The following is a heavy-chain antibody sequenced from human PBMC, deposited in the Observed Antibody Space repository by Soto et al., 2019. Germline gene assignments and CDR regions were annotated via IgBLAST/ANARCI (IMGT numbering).Heavy chain of an antibody. CDR1: GFTFSSYC. V-gene: IGHV3-74*01. CDR2: INSDGSST. D-gene: IGHD5-18*01. CDR3: ARDLGYSYGYRNDAFDI. Sequence: EVQLVESGGGLVQPGGSLRLSCAASGFTFSSYCMHWVRQAPGKGLVWVSRINSDGSSTSYADSVKGRFTISRDNAKNTLYLQMNSLRAEDTAVYYCARDLGYSYGYRNDAFDIWGQGTMVTVAS. J-gene: IGHJ3*02.